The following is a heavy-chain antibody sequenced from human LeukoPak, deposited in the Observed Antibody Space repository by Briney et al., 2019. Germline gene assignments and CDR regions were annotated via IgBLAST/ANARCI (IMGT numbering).Heavy chain of an antibody. CDR2: ISAYNGNT. J-gene: IGHJ3*02. Sequence: ASVKVSCKASRGTFSSYAISWVRQAPGQGLEWMGWISAYNGNTNYAQKLQGRVTMTTDTSTSTAYMELRSLRSDDTAVYYCARTYYGSGSSLIAFDIWGQGTMVTVSS. V-gene: IGHV1-18*01. D-gene: IGHD3-10*01. CDR1: RGTFSSYA. CDR3: ARTYYGSGSSLIAFDI.